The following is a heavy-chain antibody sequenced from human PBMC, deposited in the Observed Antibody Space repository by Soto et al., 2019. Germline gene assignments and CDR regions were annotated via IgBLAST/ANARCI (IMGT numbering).Heavy chain of an antibody. CDR3: ARGRTVRNYADDSSDYFYFFDY. Sequence: TSETLSLTCTVSGDSISTFYWDWMRQSPGKELEWIGYVYYTGSTNYNPSLKSRVTISVDRSKNQFSLKLTSANAADTAVYYCARGRTVRNYADDSSDYFYFFDYWGQGTQVTVSS. CDR2: VYYTGST. CDR1: GDSISTFY. D-gene: IGHD3-22*01. V-gene: IGHV4-59*01. J-gene: IGHJ4*02.